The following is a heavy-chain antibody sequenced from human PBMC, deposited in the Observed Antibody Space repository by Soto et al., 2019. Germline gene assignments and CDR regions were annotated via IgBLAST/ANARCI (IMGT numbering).Heavy chain of an antibody. Sequence: QVQLVESGGGVVQPGRSLRLSCAASGFTFSSYGMHWVRQAPGKGLEWVALISYDGSNEYYADSVKGRFTISRDNSKNTLYLQMKSLRAEDTAVYYCAKEGRRVSGCFDYWGQGTLVTVSS. D-gene: IGHD1-26*01. J-gene: IGHJ4*02. CDR2: ISYDGSNE. CDR3: AKEGRRVSGCFDY. V-gene: IGHV3-30*18. CDR1: GFTFSSYG.